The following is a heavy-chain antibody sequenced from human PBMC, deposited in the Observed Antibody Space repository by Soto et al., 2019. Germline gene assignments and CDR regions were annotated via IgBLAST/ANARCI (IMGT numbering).Heavy chain of an antibody. J-gene: IGHJ4*02. Sequence: PSETLSLTCTVSGGSISSYYWSWIRQPPGKGLEWIGYIYYSGSTNYNPSLKSRVTISVDTSKNTLYLQMNSLRAEDTAVYYCAKDPQKYSSSWSPSDYWGQGTLVTVSS. CDR3: AKDPQKYSSSWSPSDY. V-gene: IGHV4-59*01. D-gene: IGHD6-13*01. CDR1: GGSISSYY. CDR2: IYYSGST.